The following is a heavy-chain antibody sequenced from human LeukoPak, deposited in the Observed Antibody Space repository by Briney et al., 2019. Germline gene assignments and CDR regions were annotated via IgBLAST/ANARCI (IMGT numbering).Heavy chain of an antibody. V-gene: IGHV3-15*07. CDR2: IKSKTDGGTT. D-gene: IGHD6-25*01. Sequence: PGGSLRLSCAASGFTFSNAWMNWVRQAPGKGLEWVGRIKSKTDGGTTDCAAPVKGRFTISRDDSKNTLYLQMNSLKTEDTAVYYCTTARGSDLQYVQHWGQGTLVTVSS. J-gene: IGHJ1*01. CDR3: TTARGSDLQYVQH. CDR1: GFTFSNAW.